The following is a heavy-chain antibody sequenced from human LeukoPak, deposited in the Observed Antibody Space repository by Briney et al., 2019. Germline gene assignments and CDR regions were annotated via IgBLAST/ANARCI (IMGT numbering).Heavy chain of an antibody. D-gene: IGHD3-16*01. CDR3: AKSFRRAYDAFDI. J-gene: IGHJ3*02. V-gene: IGHV3-30*02. CDR1: GFTFSSYG. CDR2: IWYDGSNK. Sequence: GGSLRLSCAASGFTFSSYGMHWVRQAPGKGLEWVAVIWYDGSNKYYADSVKGRFTISRDNSKNTLYLQMNSLRAEDTAVYYCAKSFRRAYDAFDIWGQGTMVTVSS.